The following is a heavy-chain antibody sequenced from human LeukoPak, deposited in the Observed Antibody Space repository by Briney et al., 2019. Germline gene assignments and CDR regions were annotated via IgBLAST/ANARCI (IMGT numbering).Heavy chain of an antibody. D-gene: IGHD3-22*01. J-gene: IGHJ4*02. CDR1: GGTFSSYA. Sequence: SVKVSCKASGGTFSSYAISWVRQAPGQGLEWMGGIIPIFGTANYAQKFQGRVTITADESTSTAYMELSSLRSEDTAVYYCARDRGSSGYLGFFDYWGQGTLVTVSS. CDR3: ARDRGSSGYLGFFDY. CDR2: IIPIFGTA. V-gene: IGHV1-69*13.